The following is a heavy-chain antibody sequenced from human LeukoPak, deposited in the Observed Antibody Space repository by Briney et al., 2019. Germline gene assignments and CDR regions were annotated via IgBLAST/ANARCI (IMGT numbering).Heavy chain of an antibody. D-gene: IGHD6-19*01. CDR3: ARGRIAVAGEFDY. Sequence: PSETLSLTCAVYGGSFSGYYWSWIRQPPGKGLEWIGEINHSGSTNYNPSLKSRVTISVDTSKNQFSLKLSSVTAADTAVYYCARGRIAVAGEFDYWGQGTLVTVSS. CDR1: GGSFSGYY. V-gene: IGHV4-34*01. J-gene: IGHJ4*02. CDR2: INHSGST.